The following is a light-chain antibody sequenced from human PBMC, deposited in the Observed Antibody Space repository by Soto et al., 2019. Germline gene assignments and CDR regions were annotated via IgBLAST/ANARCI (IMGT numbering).Light chain of an antibody. V-gene: IGKV3-11*01. CDR1: QSVSSY. Sequence: EIVLTQSPATLSLSPGERATLSCRASQSVSSYLAWYQQKPGQAPRLLIYDASNRATGIPARFSGSWSGTYFALTISSLEPEDFAVYYCQQRSNWPWTFGQGTKVEIK. CDR3: QQRSNWPWT. J-gene: IGKJ1*01. CDR2: DAS.